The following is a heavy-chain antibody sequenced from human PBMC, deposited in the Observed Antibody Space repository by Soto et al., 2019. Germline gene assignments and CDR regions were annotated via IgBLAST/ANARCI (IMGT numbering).Heavy chain of an antibody. Sequence: SETLSLTCSVSGGSVSSGTYYWSWIRQPPGKGLEWIGYIYYSGTTKYNPSLKSRATISVDTSKNQFSLKLSSVTAADTAVYYCARSYFTIWTRYDSWGQGTLVTVS. V-gene: IGHV4-61*01. J-gene: IGHJ4*02. CDR1: GGSVSSGTYY. CDR3: ARSYFTIWTRYDS. D-gene: IGHD1-1*01. CDR2: IYYSGTT.